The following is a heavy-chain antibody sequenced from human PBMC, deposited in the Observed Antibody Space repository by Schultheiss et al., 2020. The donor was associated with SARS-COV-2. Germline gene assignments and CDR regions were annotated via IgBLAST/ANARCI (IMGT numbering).Heavy chain of an antibody. V-gene: IGHV3-30-3*01. J-gene: IGHJ4*02. CDR2: MSYDGSNI. D-gene: IGHD2-21*01. CDR3: AKGGGEGGFDY. Sequence: GGSLRLSCAASGFTFSSYEMNWVRQAPGKGLEWVAVMSYDGSNIYYADSVKGRFTISRDNAKNSLYLQMNSLRAEDTAVYYCAKGGGEGGFDYWGQGTLVTVSS. CDR1: GFTFSSYE.